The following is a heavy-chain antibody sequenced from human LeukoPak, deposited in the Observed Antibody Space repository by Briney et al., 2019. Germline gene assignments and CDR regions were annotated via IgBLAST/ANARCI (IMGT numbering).Heavy chain of an antibody. D-gene: IGHD2-15*01. CDR1: GFTFSTYA. CDR2: ILYDGSNE. J-gene: IGHJ4*02. Sequence: GGSLRLSCAASGFTFSTYAMYWVRQAPGKGLEWVAVILYDGSNEYYADSVKGRFTISRDNSKNTLYLQMNSLRAEDTAVYYCARDVSGGGGYFDYWGQGTLVTVSS. V-gene: IGHV3-30*04. CDR3: ARDVSGGGGYFDY.